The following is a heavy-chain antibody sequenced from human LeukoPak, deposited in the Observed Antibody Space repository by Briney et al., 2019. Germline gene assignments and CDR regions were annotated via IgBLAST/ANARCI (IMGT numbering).Heavy chain of an antibody. J-gene: IGHJ4*02. Sequence: TGGSLRLSXAASGFIFSDHWMSWVRQTPGKGLEWVANIKPDGTEKYYVDSVKGRLTISRDNAQNSLYLHLNSLRAEDTAVYYCVRVGHEYYDSSDYYDTTGDFWGQGTLVTVSS. V-gene: IGHV3-7*01. D-gene: IGHD3-22*01. CDR2: IKPDGTEK. CDR3: VRVGHEYYDSSDYYDTTGDF. CDR1: GFIFSDHW.